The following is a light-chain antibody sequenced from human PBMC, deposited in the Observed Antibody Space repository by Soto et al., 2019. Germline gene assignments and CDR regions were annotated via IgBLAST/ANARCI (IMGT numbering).Light chain of an antibody. CDR2: DAS. V-gene: IGKV1-5*01. J-gene: IGKJ1*01. CDR1: QSISSW. CDR3: QQYNSYSWT. Sequence: DIQMTQSTSTLSASVGDRVTITCRASQSISSWLAWYQQKPGKAPKLLIYDASSLESGVPSRFSGSGSGTEFTLTISSLQPDDFATYYCQQYNSYSWTCGQGTKVEIK.